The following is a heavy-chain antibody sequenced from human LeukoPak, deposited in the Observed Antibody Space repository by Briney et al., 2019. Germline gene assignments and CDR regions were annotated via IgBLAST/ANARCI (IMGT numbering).Heavy chain of an antibody. CDR1: GDNFNNYW. V-gene: IGHV5-51*01. J-gene: IGHJ4*02. D-gene: IGHD3-22*01. CDR3: ARNRRGGGYSEFDY. Sequence: GESLKISCKGGGDNFNNYWIVWVRQMPGKGLEWMGVIYLDDSETKYSPSFQGQVTISADKSISTAYLQWSSLKASDTAMYYCARNRRGGGYSEFDYWGQGTLVTVSS. CDR2: IYLDDSET.